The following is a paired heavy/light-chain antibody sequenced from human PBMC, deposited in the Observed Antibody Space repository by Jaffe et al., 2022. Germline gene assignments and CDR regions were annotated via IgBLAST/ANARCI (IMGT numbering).Light chain of an antibody. CDR2: WAS. V-gene: IGKV4-1*01. CDR1: QSVLYSSNNKNY. J-gene: IGKJ4*01. CDR3: QQYYSTPALT. Sequence: DIVMTQSPDSLAVSLGERATINCKSSQSVLYSSNNKNYLAWYQQKPGQPPKLLIYWASTRESGVPDRFSGSGSGTDFTLTISSLQAEDVAVYYCQQYYSTPALTFGGGTKVEIK.
Heavy chain of an antibody. CDR1: GFTFSSYA. J-gene: IGHJ3*02. CDR2: ISGSGGST. Sequence: EVQLLESGGGLVQPGGSLRLSCAASGFTFSSYAMSWVRQAPGKGLEWVSAISGSGGSTYYADSVKGRFTISRDNSKNTLYLQMNSLRAEDTAVYYCAIPSYYDFWSGYAANDAFDIWGQGTMVTVSS. V-gene: IGHV3-23*01. D-gene: IGHD3-3*01. CDR3: AIPSYYDFWSGYAANDAFDI.